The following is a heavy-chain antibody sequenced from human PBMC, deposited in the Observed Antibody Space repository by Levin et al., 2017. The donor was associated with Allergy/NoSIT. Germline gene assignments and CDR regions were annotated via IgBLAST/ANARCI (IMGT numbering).Heavy chain of an antibody. J-gene: IGHJ5*02. D-gene: IGHD3-3*01. V-gene: IGHV3-23*01. CDR3: AKTGGTIFGVVTNWFDP. CDR1: GFTFSSYA. CDR2: ISGSGGST. Sequence: GGSLRLSCAASGFTFSSYAMSWVRQAPGKGLEWVSAISGSGGSTYYADSVKGRFTISRDNSKNTLYLQMNSLRAEDTAVYYCAKTGGTIFGVVTNWFDPWGQGTLVTVSS.